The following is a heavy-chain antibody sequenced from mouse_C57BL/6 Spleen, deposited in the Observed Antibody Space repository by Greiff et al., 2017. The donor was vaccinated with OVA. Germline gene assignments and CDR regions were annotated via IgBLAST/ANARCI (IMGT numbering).Heavy chain of an antibody. J-gene: IGHJ3*01. D-gene: IGHD2-1*01. CDR3: ARPLHYGNYGFAY. CDR2: FHPYNDDT. V-gene: IGHV1-47*01. Sequence: QVHVKQSGAELVKPGASVKMSCKASGYTFTTYPIEWMKQNHGKSLEWIGNFHPYNDDTKYNEKFKGKATLTVEKSSSTVYLELSRLTSDDSAVYYCARPLHYGNYGFAYWGQGTLVTVSA. CDR1: GYTFTTYP.